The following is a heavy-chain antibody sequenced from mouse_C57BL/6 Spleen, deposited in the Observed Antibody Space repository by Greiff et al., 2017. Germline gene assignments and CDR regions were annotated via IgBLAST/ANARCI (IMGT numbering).Heavy chain of an antibody. J-gene: IGHJ2*01. D-gene: IGHD2-3*01. V-gene: IGHV1-15*01. Sequence: VQRVESGAELVRPGASVTLSCKASGYTFTDYEMHWVKQTPAHGLEWIGAIDPETGGTAYNQKFKGKAILTADKSSSTAYMELRSLTSEDSAVYYCTREGGWLLFWGQGTTLTVSS. CDR1: GYTFTDYE. CDR3: TREGGWLLF. CDR2: IDPETGGT.